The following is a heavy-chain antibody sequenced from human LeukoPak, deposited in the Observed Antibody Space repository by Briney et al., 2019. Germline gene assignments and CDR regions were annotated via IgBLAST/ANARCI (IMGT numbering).Heavy chain of an antibody. Sequence: GASVKVSCKASGYTFTSYGISWVRQAPGQGLEWMGWISAYNGNTNYAQKFQGWVTMTRDTSISTAYMELSRLRSDDTAVYYCARGYPGYIDYWGQGTLVTVSS. CDR1: GYTFTSYG. CDR3: ARGYPGYIDY. CDR2: ISAYNGNT. V-gene: IGHV1-18*01. D-gene: IGHD3-16*02. J-gene: IGHJ4*02.